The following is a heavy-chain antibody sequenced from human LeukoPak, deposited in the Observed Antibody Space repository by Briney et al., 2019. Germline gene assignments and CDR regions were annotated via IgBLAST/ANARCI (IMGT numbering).Heavy chain of an antibody. V-gene: IGHV1-24*01. CDR2: FDPEDGET. CDR1: GYSLTELS. D-gene: IGHD2-2*02. J-gene: IGHJ3*02. CDR3: ATAYCSSTSCYTAFDI. Sequence: ASVKVSCKVSGYSLTELSMHWVRQAPGKGLEWMGGFDPEDGETIYAQKFQGRVTMTEDTSTDTAYMELSSLRSEDTAVYYCATAYCSSTSCYTAFDIWGQGTMVTVSS.